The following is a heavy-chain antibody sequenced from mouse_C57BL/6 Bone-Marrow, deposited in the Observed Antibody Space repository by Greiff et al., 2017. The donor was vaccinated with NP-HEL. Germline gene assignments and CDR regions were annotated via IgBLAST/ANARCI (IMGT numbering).Heavy chain of an antibody. V-gene: IGHV1-50*01. CDR3: ARWIYYDYDGFAY. CDR2: IDPSDSYT. CDR1: GYTFTSYW. J-gene: IGHJ3*01. Sequence: VKLQESGAELVKPGASVKLSCKASGYTFTSYWMQWVKQRPGQGLEWIGEIDPSDSYTNYNQKFKGKATLTVDTSSSTAYMQLSSLTSEDSAVYYCARWIYYDYDGFAYWGQGTLVTVSA. D-gene: IGHD2-4*01.